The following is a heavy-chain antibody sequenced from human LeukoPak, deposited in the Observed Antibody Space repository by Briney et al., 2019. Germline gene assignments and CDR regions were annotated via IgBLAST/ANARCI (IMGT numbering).Heavy chain of an antibody. CDR2: IYYSGST. CDR1: GGSISSSSYY. V-gene: IGHV4-39*07. Sequence: SETLSLTCTVSGGSISSSSYYWGWIRQPPGKGLEWIGSIYYSGSTYYNPSLKSRVTISVDTSKNQFSLKLSSVTAADTAVYYCARDGDCDLWSGYYGSFDYWGQGTLVTVSS. J-gene: IGHJ4*02. D-gene: IGHD3-3*01. CDR3: ARDGDCDLWSGYYGSFDY.